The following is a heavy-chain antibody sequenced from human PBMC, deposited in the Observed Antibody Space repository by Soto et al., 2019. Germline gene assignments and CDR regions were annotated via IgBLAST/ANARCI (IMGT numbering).Heavy chain of an antibody. D-gene: IGHD3-9*01. J-gene: IGHJ5*02. CDR2: FDPEDGET. CDR1: GYTLTELA. Sequence: ASVEFSCEVSGYTLTELAMHWVRQAPGEGLEWMGGFDPEDGETIYAQKFQGRVTMTEDTSTDTAYMELSSLRSEDTAVYYCATGKTPYDILTGPWFDPWGQGTLVTVSS. V-gene: IGHV1-24*01. CDR3: ATGKTPYDILTGPWFDP.